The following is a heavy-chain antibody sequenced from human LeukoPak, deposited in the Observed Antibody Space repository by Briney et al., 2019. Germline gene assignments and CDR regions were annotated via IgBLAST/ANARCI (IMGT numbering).Heavy chain of an antibody. CDR1: GGSYSGYY. J-gene: IGHJ6*02. CDR3: ASIPTYYYYGMDV. Sequence: SETLSLTCAVYGGSYSGYYWSLIRQPPGKGLEWIGEINHSGSTNYNPSLKSRVTISVDTSKNQFSLKLSSVTAADTAVYYCASIPTYYYYGMDVWGQGTTVTVSS. V-gene: IGHV4-34*01. CDR2: INHSGST.